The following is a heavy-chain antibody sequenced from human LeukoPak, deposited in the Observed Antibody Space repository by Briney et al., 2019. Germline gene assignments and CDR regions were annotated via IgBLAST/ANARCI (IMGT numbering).Heavy chain of an antibody. Sequence: ASVKVSCKASGYTFTGYYMHWVRQAPGQGLEWMGWINPNSGGTNYAQKFQGRVAMTMDTSISTAYRELSRLRSDDTAVYNGSRDPLTMVRGLKGDFDFWGKGTMVTDCS. CDR3: SRDPLTMVRGLKGDFDF. D-gene: IGHD3-10*01. CDR1: GYTFTGYY. CDR2: INPNSGGT. J-gene: IGHJ3*01. V-gene: IGHV1-2*02.